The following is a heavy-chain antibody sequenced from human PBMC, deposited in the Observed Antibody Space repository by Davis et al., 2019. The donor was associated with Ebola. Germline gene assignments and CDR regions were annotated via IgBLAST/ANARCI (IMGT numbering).Heavy chain of an antibody. D-gene: IGHD4-17*01. CDR1: GFTLNNAW. CDR2: IKSKTDGGTT. J-gene: IGHJ2*01. V-gene: IGHV3-15*01. Sequence: GGSLRPSCVASGFTLNNAWMSWVRQAQGKGLEWVGRIKSKTDGGTTDYAAPVKGKFPMARDDSKNTLYLQMNSLKIDDATVYYCTTLSTMTTIYFDLWGRGTLVTVSS. CDR3: TTLSTMTTIYFDL.